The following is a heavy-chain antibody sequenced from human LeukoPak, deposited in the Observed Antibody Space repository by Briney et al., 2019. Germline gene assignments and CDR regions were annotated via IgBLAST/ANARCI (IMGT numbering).Heavy chain of an antibody. CDR3: VRQMIRFWFDP. V-gene: IGHV3-7*01. D-gene: IGHD3-16*01. CDR1: GFTFSLYW. J-gene: IGHJ5*02. Sequence: GGSLRLSCVASGFTFSLYWMTWVRQFPGKGLEWVADINPDGSQKYSVDSVKGRFTISRDNARNAVFLQMNSLRDDDTAVYYCVRQMIRFWFDPWGQGSRVTVSS. CDR2: INPDGSQK.